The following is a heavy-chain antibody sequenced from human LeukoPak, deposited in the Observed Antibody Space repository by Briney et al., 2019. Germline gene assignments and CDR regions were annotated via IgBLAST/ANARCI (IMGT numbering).Heavy chain of an antibody. Sequence: ASVKVSCKASGYTFTSYYMHWVRQAPGQGLEWMGIINPRGSTTYAQKFQGRVTMTRDTSTSTVYMELSSLRSEDTAVYYCARGATVTDFDYWGQGTLVTVSS. V-gene: IGHV1-46*01. J-gene: IGHJ4*02. D-gene: IGHD4-17*01. CDR2: INPRGST. CDR3: ARGATVTDFDY. CDR1: GYTFTSYY.